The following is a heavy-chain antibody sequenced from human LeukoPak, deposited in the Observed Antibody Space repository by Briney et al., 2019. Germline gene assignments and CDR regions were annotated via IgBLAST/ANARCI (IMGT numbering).Heavy chain of an antibody. V-gene: IGHV3-21*01. Sequence: GGSLRLSCAASGFTFSSYSMNWVRQAPGKGLEWVSSISSSRSYIYYADSVKGRFTISRDNAKNSLYLQMNSLRAEDTAVYYCARDGSITMVRGVAFDIWGQGTMVTVSS. J-gene: IGHJ3*02. CDR1: GFTFSSYS. CDR3: ARDGSITMVRGVAFDI. D-gene: IGHD3-10*01. CDR2: ISSSRSYI.